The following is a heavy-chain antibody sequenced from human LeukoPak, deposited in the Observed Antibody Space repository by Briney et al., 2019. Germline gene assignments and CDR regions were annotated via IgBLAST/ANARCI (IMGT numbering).Heavy chain of an antibody. CDR3: AKAPTMAVRYFDY. D-gene: IGHD1-1*01. J-gene: IGHJ4*02. Sequence: GGSLRLSCAVSGFTFSSYAMTWVRQAPGKGLEWVSAISGSGGSTYYADSVKGQFTISRGNSKNTLYLQMNSLRAEDTAVYYCAKAPTMAVRYFDYWGQGTLVTVSS. V-gene: IGHV3-23*01. CDR2: ISGSGGST. CDR1: GFTFSSYA.